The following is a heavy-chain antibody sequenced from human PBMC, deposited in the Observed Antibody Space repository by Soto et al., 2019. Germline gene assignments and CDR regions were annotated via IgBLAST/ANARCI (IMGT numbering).Heavy chain of an antibody. D-gene: IGHD3-22*01. CDR1: GFSISSGHY. J-gene: IGHJ4*02. Sequence: PSETLSLTCGVSGFSISSGHYWGWIRQPPEKGLEWIARIYHSGITYYNPSLKSRVTISVDTSKNQFSLKLSSLTAADTAVYYCARDDYDSSGSPYFDYWGRGTLVAVSS. V-gene: IGHV4-38-2*01. CDR3: ARDDYDSSGSPYFDY. CDR2: IYHSGIT.